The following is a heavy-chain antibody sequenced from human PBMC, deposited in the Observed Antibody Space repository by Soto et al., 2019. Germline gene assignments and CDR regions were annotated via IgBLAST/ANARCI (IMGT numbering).Heavy chain of an antibody. CDR2: IWYDGDNK. CDR1: GFTFSNYG. D-gene: IGHD2-2*01. Sequence: QVQLVESGGGVVQPGRSLRLSCAASGFTFSNYGMHWVRQAPGKGLEWVALIWYDGDNKYYADSVRGRFTISRDNSKNALYLHMDSLRAEDTAVYYCARAYASSWSWFDPWGQGTIVTVSS. V-gene: IGHV3-33*01. CDR3: ARAYASSWSWFDP. J-gene: IGHJ5*02.